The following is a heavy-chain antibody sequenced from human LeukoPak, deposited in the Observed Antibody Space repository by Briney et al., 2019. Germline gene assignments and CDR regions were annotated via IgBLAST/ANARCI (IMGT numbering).Heavy chain of an antibody. V-gene: IGHV3-23*01. CDR3: AKAQYSSSRGLYYGMDV. CDR1: GFTFSSYA. CDR2: ISGSGGST. J-gene: IGHJ6*02. D-gene: IGHD6-13*01. Sequence: GGSLRLSCAASGFTFSSYAMSWVRQAPGKGLEWVSAISGSGGSTYYADSVKGRFTISRDNSKNTLYLQMNSLRAEDTAVYYCAKAQYSSSRGLYYGMDVWGQGTTVTVS.